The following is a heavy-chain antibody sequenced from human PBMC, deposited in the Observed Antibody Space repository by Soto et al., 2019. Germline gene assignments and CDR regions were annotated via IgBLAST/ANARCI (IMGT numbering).Heavy chain of an antibody. Sequence: ASVKVSCKASGYTCTSYAMHWVLQAPGQRLEWMGWINAGNGNTKYSQKFQGRVTITADESTSTAYMELSSLRSEDTAVYYCARQALSTMVRDYGMDVWGQGTTVTVSS. J-gene: IGHJ6*02. V-gene: IGHV1-3*01. CDR3: ARQALSTMVRDYGMDV. D-gene: IGHD3-10*01. CDR2: INAGNGNT. CDR1: GYTCTSYA.